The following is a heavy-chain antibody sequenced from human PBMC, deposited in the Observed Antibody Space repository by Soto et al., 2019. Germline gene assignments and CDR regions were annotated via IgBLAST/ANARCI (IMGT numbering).Heavy chain of an antibody. J-gene: IGHJ4*02. Sequence: QVQLVQSGAEVKKPGASVKVSCKTSGYTFTSYHISWVRQAPGQGLEWMGWISAYNTTTNYAQKFQGRVTLTTDTLTSTAYMELRSLRSDDTAVYYCARDTPPTDYWGQGTLVTVSS. CDR2: ISAYNTTT. V-gene: IGHV1-18*01. CDR1: GYTFTSYH. CDR3: ARDTPPTDY.